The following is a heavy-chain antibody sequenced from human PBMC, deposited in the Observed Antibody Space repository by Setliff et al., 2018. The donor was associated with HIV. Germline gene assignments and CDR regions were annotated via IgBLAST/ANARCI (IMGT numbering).Heavy chain of an antibody. CDR2: MNPNSGNT. J-gene: IGHJ5*02. D-gene: IGHD3-3*01. Sequence: ASVKVSCKASGYTFTSYDINWVRQATGQGLEWMGWMNPNSGNTGYAQKFQGRVTMTRNTSISTAYMEPSSLRSEDTAVYYCARGLTYYNFWSGYRSNWFDPWGQGTLVTVSS. CDR3: ARGLTYYNFWSGYRSNWFDP. V-gene: IGHV1-8*02. CDR1: GYTFTSYD.